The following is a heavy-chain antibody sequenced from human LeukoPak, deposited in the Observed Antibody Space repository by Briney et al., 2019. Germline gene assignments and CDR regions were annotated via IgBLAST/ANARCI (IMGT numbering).Heavy chain of an antibody. Sequence: PGGSLRLSCAASGFTLSSYWMSWVRQAPGKGLEWVANIKQDESEKYYVDSVKGRFTISRDNSKNTVYLQMNSLRAEDTAVYYCARNIPVTRWGYWGQGTLVTVSS. CDR1: GFTLSSYW. CDR2: IKQDESEK. CDR3: ARNIPVTRWGY. D-gene: IGHD2-21*01. J-gene: IGHJ4*02. V-gene: IGHV3-7*01.